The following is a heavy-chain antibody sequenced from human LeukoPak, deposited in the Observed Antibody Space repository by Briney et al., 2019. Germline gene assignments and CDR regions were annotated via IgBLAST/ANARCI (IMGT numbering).Heavy chain of an antibody. J-gene: IGHJ1*01. V-gene: IGHV4-39*01. CDR1: GGSISSSSYY. CDR2: IYYSGST. D-gene: IGHD3-22*01. Sequence: SETLSLTCTVSGGSISSSSYYWGWIRQPPGKGLEWIGSIYYSGSTYYNPSLKSRVTISVDTSKNQFSLTLSSVTAADTAVYYCASYYYDSSGYYPEYFQHWGQGTLVTVSS. CDR3: ASYYYDSSGYYPEYFQH.